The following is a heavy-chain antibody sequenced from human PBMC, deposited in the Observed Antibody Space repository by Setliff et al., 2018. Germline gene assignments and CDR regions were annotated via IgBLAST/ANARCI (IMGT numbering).Heavy chain of an antibody. D-gene: IGHD4-4*01. Sequence: GSLRLSCAGSGFTFSYFSMSWVRQVPGKGLEWVSSIFYNGASPSYADSVKGRFTISRDNSRNTLYLQMKSLRAEDTAIYYCATSTITTYYFDYWGHGTLVTVSS. CDR3: ATSTITTYYFDY. CDR2: IFYNGASP. V-gene: IGHV3-23*01. J-gene: IGHJ4*01. CDR1: GFTFSYFS.